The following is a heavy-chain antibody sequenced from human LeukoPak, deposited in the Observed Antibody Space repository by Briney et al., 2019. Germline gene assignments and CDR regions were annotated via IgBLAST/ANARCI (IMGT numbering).Heavy chain of an antibody. CDR2: ISSSSSTI. CDR1: GFTFSSYS. V-gene: IGHV3-48*01. Sequence: GGPLRLSCAASGFTFSSYSMNWVRQAPGKGLEWVSYISSSSSTIYYADSVRGRFTISRDNAKNSLYLQMNSLRAEDTAVYYCARDPRWEPDAFDIWGQGTMVTVSS. CDR3: ARDPRWEPDAFDI. D-gene: IGHD1-26*01. J-gene: IGHJ3*02.